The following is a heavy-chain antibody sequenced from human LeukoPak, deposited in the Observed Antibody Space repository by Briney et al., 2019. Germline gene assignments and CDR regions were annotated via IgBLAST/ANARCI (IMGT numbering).Heavy chain of an antibody. CDR2: INSDGTTT. J-gene: IGHJ4*02. CDR1: GFTLSSYW. CDR3: ARSDYFDY. Sequence: QPGGSLRLSCAASGFTLSSYWMHWVRQAPGKGLVWVSHINSDGTTTTYADSVKSRFTISRDNAKNTLYLQMNSQRAEDTAVYYCARSDYFDYWGQGTLVTVSS. V-gene: IGHV3-74*01.